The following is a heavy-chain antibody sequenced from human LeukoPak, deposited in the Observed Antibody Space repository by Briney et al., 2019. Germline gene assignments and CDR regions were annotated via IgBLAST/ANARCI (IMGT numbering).Heavy chain of an antibody. V-gene: IGHV3-23*01. CDR3: ARDSITGTTGDY. CDR2: LSGSGGST. CDR1: GFTFTSYA. D-gene: IGHD1-20*01. Sequence: GGSLRLSCAASGFTFTSYAMSWVRQAPGKGLEWVSGLSGSGGSTYYADSVKGRFTISRDNSKNTLYLQMNSLRAEDTAVYYCARDSITGTTGDYWGQGTLVTVSS. J-gene: IGHJ4*02.